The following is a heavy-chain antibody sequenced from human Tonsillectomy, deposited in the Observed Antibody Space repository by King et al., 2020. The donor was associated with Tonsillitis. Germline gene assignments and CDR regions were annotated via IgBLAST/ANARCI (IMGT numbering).Heavy chain of an antibody. J-gene: IGHJ4*02. CDR3: ARDQGGYCSHCVCSPFDY. V-gene: IGHV3-30*04. CDR1: GVTFSRYA. D-gene: IGHD2-8*01. CDR2: ISYDGSNK. Sequence: QVQLVESGGGVVQPGRSLRLSCAASGVTFSRYAMHRVREAPGKGLEWVAVISYDGSNKYYADSVKGRFTTSRDNYNNTLYRQMNRLRPEDTAVYYCARDQGGYCSHCVCSPFDYWGQGTLVTVSS.